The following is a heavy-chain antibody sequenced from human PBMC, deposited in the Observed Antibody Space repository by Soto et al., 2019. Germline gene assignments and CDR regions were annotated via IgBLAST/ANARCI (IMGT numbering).Heavy chain of an antibody. CDR2: ISGSGGST. J-gene: IGHJ6*02. D-gene: IGHD3-3*01. Sequence: PRGSLRLSCAASGCIFSSYAMSWVRQAPGKGLEWVSAISGSGGSTYYADSVKGRFTISRDNSKNTLYLQMNSLRAEDTAVYYCANVPIPEEWLCYYRYGMDVWGQGTTVTVSS. CDR3: ANVPIPEEWLCYYRYGMDV. V-gene: IGHV3-23*01. CDR1: GCIFSSYA.